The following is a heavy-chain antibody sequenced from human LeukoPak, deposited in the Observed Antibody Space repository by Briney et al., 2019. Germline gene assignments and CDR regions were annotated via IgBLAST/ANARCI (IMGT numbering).Heavy chain of an antibody. J-gene: IGHJ4*02. CDR3: AKDGDSSGYYWDS. CDR2: ITSSGSNT. V-gene: IGHV3-23*01. D-gene: IGHD3-22*01. CDR1: GGSISSSSYY. Sequence: ETLSLTCTVSGGSISSSSYYWGWIRQPPGKGLEWVSLITSSGSNTYYADSVKGRFTISRDNSKSTLYLQMNSLRAEDAAVYFCAKDGDSSGYYWDSWGQGTLVTVSS.